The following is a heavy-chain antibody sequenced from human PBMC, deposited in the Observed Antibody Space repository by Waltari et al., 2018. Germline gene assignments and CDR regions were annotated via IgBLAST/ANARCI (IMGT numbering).Heavy chain of an antibody. D-gene: IGHD6-19*01. CDR2: SIPIFGTA. CDR1: GGTFSSYA. Sequence: QVQLVQSGAEVKKPGSSVKVSCKASGGTFSSYAISWVRQAPGQGLEWMGGSIPIFGTANYAQKFQGRVTITTDESTSTAYMELSSLRSEDTAVYYCAKSTSSRFQDFDYWGQGTLVTVSS. J-gene: IGHJ4*02. V-gene: IGHV1-69*05. CDR3: AKSTSSRFQDFDY.